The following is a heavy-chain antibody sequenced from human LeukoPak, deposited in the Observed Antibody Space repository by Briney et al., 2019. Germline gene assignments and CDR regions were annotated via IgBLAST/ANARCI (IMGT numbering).Heavy chain of an antibody. CDR1: GYTFTGYY. J-gene: IGHJ4*02. CDR2: INPNSGGT. D-gene: IGHD3-22*01. CDR3: ARGTPYDSSGYYPDY. V-gene: IGHV1-2*06. Sequence: ASVKVSCKASGYTFTGYYMHWVRQAPGPGLEWMGRINPNSGGTNYVQKFQGRVTMTRDTSISTAYMELSRLRSDDTAVYYCARGTPYDSSGYYPDYWGQGTLVTVSS.